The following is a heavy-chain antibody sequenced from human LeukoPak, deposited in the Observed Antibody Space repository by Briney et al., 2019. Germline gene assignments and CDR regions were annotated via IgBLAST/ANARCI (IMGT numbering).Heavy chain of an antibody. CDR3: ARDRDGIVIPAAIDY. CDR2: ISGNGGAT. D-gene: IGHD2-2*01. Sequence: PGGSLRLSCAASGITFSNHPFHWVRQAPGKGLEYVSAISGNGGATYYANSVKGRFTVSGDNSKNTLYLQMGSLTTEDMAVYYCARDRDGIVIPAAIDYWGQGTLVTVSS. V-gene: IGHV3-64*01. CDR1: GITFSNHP. J-gene: IGHJ4*02.